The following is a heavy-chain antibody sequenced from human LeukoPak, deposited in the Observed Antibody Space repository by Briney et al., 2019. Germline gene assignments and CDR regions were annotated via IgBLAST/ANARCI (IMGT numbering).Heavy chain of an antibody. V-gene: IGHV3-30*19. CDR1: GFTFSSYG. Sequence: GGSLRLSCAASGFTFSSYGMHWVRLAPGKGLEWVAVISYDGSNKYYADSVKGRFTISRDNSKNTLYLQMNSLRAEDTAVYYCARVTYYYEEYFDYWGQGTLVTVSS. D-gene: IGHD3-22*01. J-gene: IGHJ4*02. CDR2: ISYDGSNK. CDR3: ARVTYYYEEYFDY.